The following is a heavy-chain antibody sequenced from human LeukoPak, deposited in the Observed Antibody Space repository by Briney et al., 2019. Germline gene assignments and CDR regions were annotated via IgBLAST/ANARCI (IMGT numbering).Heavy chain of an antibody. D-gene: IGHD3-22*01. V-gene: IGHV4-39*07. Sequence: SGTLSLTCTVTSASISGTYYFWGWIRQSPGKGLEWIGSIYNSGTTYYNPSLKSRVTISVDTSKNQFSLKLSSVTAADTAVYYCALDSSGYYYHDDAFDIWGQGTMVTVSS. CDR3: ALDSSGYYYHDDAFDI. CDR1: SASISGTYYF. J-gene: IGHJ3*02. CDR2: IYNSGTT.